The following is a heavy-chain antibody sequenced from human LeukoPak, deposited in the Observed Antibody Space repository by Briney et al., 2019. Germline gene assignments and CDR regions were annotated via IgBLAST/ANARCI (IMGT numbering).Heavy chain of an antibody. CDR2: IYYSGST. V-gene: IGHV4-59*01. CDR3: ARVTTENWFDP. J-gene: IGHJ5*02. CDR1: GGSISSYY. D-gene: IGHD4-11*01. Sequence: KASETLSLTCTVSGGSISSYYWSWIRQPPGKGLEWIGYIYYSGSTNYNPSLKSRVTLSVDTSKNQFSLKLSSVTAADTAVYYCARVTTENWFDPWGQGTLVTVSS.